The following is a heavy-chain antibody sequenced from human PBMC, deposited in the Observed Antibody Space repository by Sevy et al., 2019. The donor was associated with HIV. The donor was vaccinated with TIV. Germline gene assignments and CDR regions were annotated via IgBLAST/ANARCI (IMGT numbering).Heavy chain of an antibody. Sequence: GGSLRLPCVASGFTFSSYAMNWVRQAPGKGLEWVSSISGSGGSPYYAVSVKGRFTISRDNSKNMLYLQMNSLRAEDTAIYYCAKDLIFAVGEAFDIWGQGTMVTVSS. J-gene: IGHJ3*02. CDR3: AKDLIFAVGEAFDI. CDR1: GFTFSSYA. V-gene: IGHV3-23*01. CDR2: ISGSGGSP. D-gene: IGHD3-3*01.